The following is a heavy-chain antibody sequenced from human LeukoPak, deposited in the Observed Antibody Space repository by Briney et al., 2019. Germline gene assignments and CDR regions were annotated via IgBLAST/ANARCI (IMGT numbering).Heavy chain of an antibody. CDR3: AKDGLSASSSWYPDY. J-gene: IGHJ4*02. Sequence: GGSLRLSCAASGFTFSSYAMSWVRQAPGKGLEWVSAISGSGGSTYYADSVKGRFTISRDNSKNTLYLQMNSLRAEDTAAYYCAKDGLSASSSWYPDYWGQGTLVTVSS. V-gene: IGHV3-23*01. D-gene: IGHD6-13*01. CDR1: GFTFSSYA. CDR2: ISGSGGST.